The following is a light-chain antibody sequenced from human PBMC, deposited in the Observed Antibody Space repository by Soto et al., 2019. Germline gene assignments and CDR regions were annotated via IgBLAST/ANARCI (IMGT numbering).Light chain of an antibody. Sequence: EIVMTQSPATLSVSPGERATLSCRASQSVSSNLAWYQQKPGQAPRLLIYGASTRATDIPARFSATGSVTEFNLTISSLQSEDFAVYYCQPYNNWPPLTFGGGTKVEIK. CDR1: QSVSSN. CDR2: GAS. CDR3: QPYNNWPPLT. J-gene: IGKJ4*01. V-gene: IGKV3-15*01.